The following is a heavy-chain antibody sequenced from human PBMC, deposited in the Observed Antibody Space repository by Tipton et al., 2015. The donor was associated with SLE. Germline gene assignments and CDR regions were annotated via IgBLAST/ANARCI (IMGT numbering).Heavy chain of an antibody. V-gene: IGHV3-7*01. CDR3: ARHGYSSSWYSS. Sequence: SLRLSCAASGFTFSSYAMSWVRQAPGKGLEWVANIKQDGSEKYYVDSVKGRFTISRDNAKNSLYLQMNSLRAEDTAVYYCARHGYSSSWYSSWGQGTLVTVSS. CDR2: IKQDGSEK. D-gene: IGHD6-13*01. J-gene: IGHJ5*02. CDR1: GFTFSSYA.